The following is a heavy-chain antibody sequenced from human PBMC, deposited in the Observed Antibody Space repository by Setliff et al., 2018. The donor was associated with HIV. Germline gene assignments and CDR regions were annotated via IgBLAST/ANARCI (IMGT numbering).Heavy chain of an antibody. CDR1: GGSINIGSFY. Sequence: SETLSLTCTVSGGSINIGSFYWSWIRQPAGKGPEWLGHVYTSGNTYYDPSLASRVAISLDRSKNQFSLKLDSVTAAYTALYFCARGRGAWFEGSLFDPWGQGILVTSPQ. D-gene: IGHD3-10*01. J-gene: IGHJ5*02. V-gene: IGHV4-61*09. CDR3: ARGRGAWFEGSLFDP. CDR2: VYTSGNT.